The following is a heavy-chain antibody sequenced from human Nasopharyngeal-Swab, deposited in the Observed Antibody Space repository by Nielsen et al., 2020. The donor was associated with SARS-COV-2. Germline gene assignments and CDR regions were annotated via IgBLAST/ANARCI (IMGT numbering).Heavy chain of an antibody. CDR1: GGTFSSYA. D-gene: IGHD3-3*01. CDR3: ARAGTYYDFWSGSPGGMDV. CDR2: MNPNSGNT. J-gene: IGHJ6*02. V-gene: IGHV1-8*02. Sequence: ASVKVSCKASGGTFSSYAISWVRQATGQGLEWMGWMNPNSGNTGYAQKFQGRVTMTRNTSISTAYMELSSLRSEDTAVYYCARAGTYYDFWSGSPGGMDVWGQGTTVTVSS.